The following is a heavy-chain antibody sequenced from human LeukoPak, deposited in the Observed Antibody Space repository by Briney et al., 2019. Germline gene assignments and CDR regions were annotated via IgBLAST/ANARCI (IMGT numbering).Heavy chain of an antibody. Sequence: PSETLSLTCSVSGGSISNYYWSWIRQPPGKGLEWIGYISYSGSTSYNPSLRSRVTISVDTSKNQFSLKLSSVTAADTAVYYCATDGNFDLWGRGTLVTVSS. D-gene: IGHD1-26*01. V-gene: IGHV4-59*01. CDR3: ATDGNFDL. CDR2: ISYSGST. J-gene: IGHJ2*01. CDR1: GGSISNYY.